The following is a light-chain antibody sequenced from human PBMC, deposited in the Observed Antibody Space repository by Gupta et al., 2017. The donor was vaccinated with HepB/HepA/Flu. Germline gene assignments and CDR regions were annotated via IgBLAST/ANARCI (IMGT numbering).Light chain of an antibody. J-gene: IGLJ3*02. CDR2: YDD. CDR3: AAGDDSRNGLV. Sequence: SVVTHPPSVSDAPIRRVTISCSGIWSNIGDNTVNWYQQLPGKAPKLLIYYDDLLPSGVPDRFSGPKSGTSASLTISGLQPEDEADYYCAAGDDSRNGLVFGGGTKLTVL. CDR1: WSNIGDNT. V-gene: IGLV1-36*01.